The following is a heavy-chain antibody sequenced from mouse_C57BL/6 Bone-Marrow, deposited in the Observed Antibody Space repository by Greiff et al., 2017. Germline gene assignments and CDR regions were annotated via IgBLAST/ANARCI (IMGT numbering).Heavy chain of an antibody. CDR2: IYPGDGDT. CDR1: GYAFSSYW. Sequence: QVQLQQSGAELVKPGASVKISCKASGYAFSSYWMNWVKQRPGKGLEWIGQIYPGDGDTNYNGKFKGKATLTADKSSSTAYMQLSRLTSEDSAVYFFARERVFVDPFAYWGQGTLVTVSA. V-gene: IGHV1-80*01. CDR3: ARERVFVDPFAY. J-gene: IGHJ3*01.